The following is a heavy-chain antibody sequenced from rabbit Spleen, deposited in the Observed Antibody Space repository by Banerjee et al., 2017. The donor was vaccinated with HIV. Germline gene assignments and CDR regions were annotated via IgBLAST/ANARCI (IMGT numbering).Heavy chain of an antibody. J-gene: IGHJ4*01. CDR3: VRFFDL. Sequence: HLKESGGGLVQPGGSLKLSCTASGFTLSSYYMNWVRQAPGKGLEWIGIIGTAEGSTYYASWVNGRFTISSDNAQNTVFLQMTSLTAADTATYFCVRFFDLWGPGTLVTVS. CDR1: GFTLSSYY. V-gene: IGHV1S7*01. CDR2: IGTAEGST.